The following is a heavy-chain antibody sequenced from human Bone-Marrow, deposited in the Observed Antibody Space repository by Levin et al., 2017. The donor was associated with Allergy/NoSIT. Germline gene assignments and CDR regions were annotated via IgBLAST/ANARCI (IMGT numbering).Heavy chain of an antibody. CDR3: AKDMGPGTMYYYGMDV. CDR2: ISWNSGNI. D-gene: IGHD1-1*01. CDR1: GFSFDEYA. J-gene: IGHJ6*02. V-gene: IGHV3-9*01. Sequence: GGSLRLSCAASGFSFDEYAMHWVRQAPGKGLEWVSSISWNSGNIDYADSVKGRFTISRDSAENSLYLQLNSLRPEDTAFYYCAKDMGPGTMYYYGMDVWGQGTTVTVSS.